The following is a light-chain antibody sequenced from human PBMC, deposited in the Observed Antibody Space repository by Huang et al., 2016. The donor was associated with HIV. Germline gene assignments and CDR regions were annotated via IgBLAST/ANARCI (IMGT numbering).Light chain of an antibody. CDR2: AAS. J-gene: IGKJ1*01. V-gene: IGKV3-15*01. CDR1: ESVSTN. CDR3: LQYNTWPKT. Sequence: ETEMTQFPATLSVSPGESATLSCRASESVSTNLAWYQQKPGRAPRLLIYAASTRAPGVPGRGGASGSGTGFTLTISSLQSEDFATYYCLQYNTWPKTFGQGTRVDFK.